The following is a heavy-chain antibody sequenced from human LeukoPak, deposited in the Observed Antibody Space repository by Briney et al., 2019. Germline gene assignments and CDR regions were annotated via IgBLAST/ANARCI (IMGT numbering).Heavy chain of an antibody. CDR3: ARGLFVPDY. J-gene: IGHJ4*02. Sequence: GSLRLSCAASGFTVSSNYMSWVRQPPGKGLEWIGEINHSGITNYNPSLKSRVTISVDTSKNQFSLKLSSVTAADTAVYYCARGLFVPDYWGRGTLVTVSS. CDR1: GFTVSSNY. D-gene: IGHD3-3*01. CDR2: INHSGIT. V-gene: IGHV4-34*01.